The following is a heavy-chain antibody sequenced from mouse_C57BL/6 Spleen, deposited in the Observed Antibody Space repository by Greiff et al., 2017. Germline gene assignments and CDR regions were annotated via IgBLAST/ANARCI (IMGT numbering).Heavy chain of an antibody. J-gene: IGHJ4*01. CDR3: ARSRSLYYGSSYYAMDY. Sequence: VQLQQSGPELVKPGASVKMSCKASGYTFTDYNMHWVKQSHGKSLEWIGYINPNNGGTSYNQKFKGKATLTVNKSSSTAYMELRSLTSEDSAVYYCARSRSLYYGSSYYAMDYWGQGTSVTVSS. V-gene: IGHV1-22*01. CDR2: INPNNGGT. D-gene: IGHD1-1*01. CDR1: GYTFTDYN.